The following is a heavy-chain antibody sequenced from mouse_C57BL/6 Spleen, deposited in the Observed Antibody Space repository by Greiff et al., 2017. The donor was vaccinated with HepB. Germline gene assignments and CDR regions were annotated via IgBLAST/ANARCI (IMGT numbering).Heavy chain of an antibody. V-gene: IGHV1-26*01. CDR1: GYTFTDYY. CDR2: INPNNGGT. J-gene: IGHJ4*01. D-gene: IGHD2-4*01. CDR3: ARRRYYDYDWEN. Sequence: EVQLQQSGPELVKPGASVKISCKASGYTFTDYYMNWVKQSHGKSLEWIGDINPNNGGTSYNQKFKGKATLTVDKSSSTAYMELRSLTSEDSAVYYCARRRYYDYDWENWGQGTSVTVSS.